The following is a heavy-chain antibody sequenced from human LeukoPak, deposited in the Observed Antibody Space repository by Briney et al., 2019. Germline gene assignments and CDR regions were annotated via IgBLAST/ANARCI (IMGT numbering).Heavy chain of an antibody. CDR3: ANVPMYYDFWSGYSSHDY. CDR2: ISGSGGST. D-gene: IGHD3-3*01. Sequence: GGSLRLSCAASGFTFSSYAMSWVRQAPGKGLEWVSAISGSGGSTYYADSVKGRFTISRDNSKNTLYPQMNSLRAEDTAVYYCANVPMYYDFWSGYSSHDYWGQGTLVTVSS. CDR1: GFTFSSYA. V-gene: IGHV3-23*01. J-gene: IGHJ4*02.